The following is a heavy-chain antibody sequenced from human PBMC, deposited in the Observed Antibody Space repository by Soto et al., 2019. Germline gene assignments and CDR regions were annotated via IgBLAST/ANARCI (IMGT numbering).Heavy chain of an antibody. J-gene: IGHJ6*01. D-gene: IGHD5-18*01. CDR1: CGSISSYY. CDR2: IYYSGST. V-gene: IGHV4-59*01. CDR3: ARDLGLGWCYHYGMEL. Sequence: SETLSLTCTVSCGSISSYYWSWIRQPPWEGLEWVVYIYYSGSTTHNPSLKSRVTISVDTAKDLFSLKLSSVTAEDKAVYYCARDLGLGWCYHYGMELCGQGTPVTVST.